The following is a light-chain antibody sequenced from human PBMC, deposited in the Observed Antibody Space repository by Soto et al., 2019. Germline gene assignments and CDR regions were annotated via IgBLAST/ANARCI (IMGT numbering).Light chain of an antibody. CDR3: GSFTTSRIWV. Sequence: QSVLTQPASVSGSPGQSITVSCTGSSSDFGDDKYVSWYQQQPGKGPNLLIYGVNSRPSGISNRFSGSKSGNTASLTISVLQVEDEAESFCGSFTTSRIWVFGGGTKLTVL. J-gene: IGLJ3*02. CDR1: SSDFGDDKY. CDR2: GVN. V-gene: IGLV2-14*01.